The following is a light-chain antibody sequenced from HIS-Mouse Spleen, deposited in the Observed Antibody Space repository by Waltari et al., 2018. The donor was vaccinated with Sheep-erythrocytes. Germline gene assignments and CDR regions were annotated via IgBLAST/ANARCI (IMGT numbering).Light chain of an antibody. Sequence: QSALTQPRSVSGSPGQSVTISCTGTSSDVGGYNYFSWYQHHPGKAPKLMIYEGSKRPSGVSNRFSGSKSGNTASLTISGLQAEDEADYYCCSYAGSSTPWVFGGGTKLTVL. CDR1: SSDVGGYNY. CDR3: CSYAGSSTPWV. CDR2: EGS. J-gene: IGLJ3*02. V-gene: IGLV2-23*01.